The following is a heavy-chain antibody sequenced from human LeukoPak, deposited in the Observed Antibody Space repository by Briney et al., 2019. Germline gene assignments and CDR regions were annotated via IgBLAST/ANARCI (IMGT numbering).Heavy chain of an antibody. CDR2: MSYDGSDK. CDR3: AKDSNRQGYCSGGSCYPVFQN. CDR1: GFTFSSYA. Sequence: QPGGSLRLSCAASGFTFSSYAMHWVRQAPGKGLEWVAVMSYDGSDKYFADSVKGRFTISRDNSKNTLYLQMNSLRAEDTAVYYCAKDSNRQGYCSGGSCYPVFQNGGQGTLVTVSS. J-gene: IGHJ1*01. V-gene: IGHV3-30*18. D-gene: IGHD2-15*01.